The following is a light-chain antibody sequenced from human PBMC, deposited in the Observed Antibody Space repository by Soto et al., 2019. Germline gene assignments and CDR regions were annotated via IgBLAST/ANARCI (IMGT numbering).Light chain of an antibody. CDR1: SNDVGGYNF. CDR2: DVN. V-gene: IGLV2-11*01. CDR3: CSYVGSDSSFV. J-gene: IGLJ1*01. Sequence: QSLLSEPRALSGSPGRSFTISCTGTSNDVGGYNFVSWYQQHPGKVPKLIIYDVNIRPSGVPDRFSASKSGITASLTISGLQAEDEADYYCCSYVGSDSSFVFGSGTKVTVL.